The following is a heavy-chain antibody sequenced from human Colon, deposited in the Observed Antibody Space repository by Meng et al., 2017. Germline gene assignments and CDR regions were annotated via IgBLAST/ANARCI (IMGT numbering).Heavy chain of an antibody. J-gene: IGHJ5*02. D-gene: IGHD2-21*02. CDR3: ARVNGDFDEAWFDP. Sequence: QESGPGLVRPSETPSLTCPVSGGSVSSGDYYWSWIRQPPGKGLEWLGYVYYTGNTNYNPSLKNRVTISLDTSNNQFSLKLTSMTAADAAIYYCARVNGDFDEAWFDPWGQGTLVTVSS. CDR2: VYYTGNT. CDR1: GGSVSSGDYY. V-gene: IGHV4-61*08.